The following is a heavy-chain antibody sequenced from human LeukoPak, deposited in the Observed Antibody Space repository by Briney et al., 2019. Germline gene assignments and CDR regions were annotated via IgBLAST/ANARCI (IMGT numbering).Heavy chain of an antibody. CDR2: IYYSGST. Sequence: SETLSLTCIVSGVSISNSSYYWGWIRQPPGKGLEWIGSIYYSGSTYYNPSLKSRVTISLDTSKNQFSLKLSSVTAADTAVYYCARENWDYDSSGLGLFDYWGQGTLVTVSS. J-gene: IGHJ4*02. CDR1: GVSISNSSYY. D-gene: IGHD3-22*01. CDR3: ARENWDYDSSGLGLFDY. V-gene: IGHV4-39*07.